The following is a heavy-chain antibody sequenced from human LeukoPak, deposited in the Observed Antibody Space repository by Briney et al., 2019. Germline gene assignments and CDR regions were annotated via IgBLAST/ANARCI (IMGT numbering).Heavy chain of an antibody. CDR1: GFTFSSYA. V-gene: IGHV3-23*01. D-gene: IGHD6-19*01. CDR2: ISGSGGST. J-gene: IGHJ4*02. Sequence: GGSLRLSCAASGFTFSSYAMSWVRQAPGKGLEWVSAISGSGGSTYYADSVKGRFTISRDNSKNTLYLQMNTLRAEDTAVYYCAKALGSGWYEGNYWGQGTLVTVSS. CDR3: AKALGSGWYEGNY.